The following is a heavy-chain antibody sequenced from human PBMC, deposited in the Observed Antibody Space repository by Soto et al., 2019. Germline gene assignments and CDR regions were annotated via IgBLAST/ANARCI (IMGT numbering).Heavy chain of an antibody. Sequence: QVQLVESGGGVVQPGRSLRLSCAASGFTFSSYGMHWVRQAPGKGLEWVAVISYDGSNKYYADSVKGRFTISRDNSKNTRXLQMNSLRAEDTAVYYCAKDSTVVVTAIGSWYFDLWGRGTLVTVSS. D-gene: IGHD2-21*02. CDR2: ISYDGSNK. CDR3: AKDSTVVVTAIGSWYFDL. J-gene: IGHJ2*01. V-gene: IGHV3-30*18. CDR1: GFTFSSYG.